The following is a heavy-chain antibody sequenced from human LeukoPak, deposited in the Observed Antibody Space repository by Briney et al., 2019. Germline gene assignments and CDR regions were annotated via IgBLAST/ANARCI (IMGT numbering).Heavy chain of an antibody. V-gene: IGHV4-59*01. J-gene: IGHJ5*02. CDR1: GGSISSYY. D-gene: IGHD3-10*01. CDR3: ARDMGAYYGSGSNWFDP. CDR2: IYYSGST. Sequence: PSETLSLTCTVSGGSISSYYWSWIRQPPGKGLEWIGYIYYSGSTNYNPSLKSRVTISVDTSKNQFSLKLSSVTAADTAVYYCARDMGAYYGSGSNWFDPWGQGTLVTVSS.